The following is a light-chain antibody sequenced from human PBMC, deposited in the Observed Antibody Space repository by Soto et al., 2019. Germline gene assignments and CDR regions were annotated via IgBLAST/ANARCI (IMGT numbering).Light chain of an antibody. CDR2: DVS. J-gene: IGLJ2*01. Sequence: QSALTQPASVSGSPGQSITISCTGTSSDVGGYNYVSWYQQHPGKAPKLMMYDVSNRPSGVSNRFSGCKSGNTASLTISGLQAEDEADYDCSSYTSSSTVVFGGGSKLTV. CDR1: SSDVGGYNY. V-gene: IGLV2-14*01. CDR3: SSYTSSSTVV.